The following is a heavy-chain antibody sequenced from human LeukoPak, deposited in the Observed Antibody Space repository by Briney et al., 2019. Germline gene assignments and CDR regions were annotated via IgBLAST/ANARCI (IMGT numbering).Heavy chain of an antibody. CDR1: GGTFSSYA. V-gene: IGHV1-69*05. Sequence: SVKVSCKASGGTFSSYAISWVRQAPGQGLEWMGGIIPIFGTANYAQKFQGRVTITTDESTSTAYMELSSLRSEDTAVDYCARTYDFWSGYYFDYWGQGTLVTVSS. J-gene: IGHJ4*02. CDR3: ARTYDFWSGYYFDY. CDR2: IIPIFGTA. D-gene: IGHD3-3*01.